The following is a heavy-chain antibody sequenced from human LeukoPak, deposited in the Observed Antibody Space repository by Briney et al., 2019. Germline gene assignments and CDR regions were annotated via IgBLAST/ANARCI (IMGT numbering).Heavy chain of an antibody. D-gene: IGHD3-22*01. CDR3: ARRRYYDGSGYLE. J-gene: IGHJ1*01. CDR2: IYYSGRT. Sequence: SETLSLTCSVSGDSVSRGDSYWDWIRQPPGKGLQWIGTIYYSGRTYYSPSLKSRVTMSVGTSNNQFSLNLRSVTAADTAVYYCARRRYYDGSGYLEWGQGTLLSVSS. V-gene: IGHV4-39*01. CDR1: GDSVSRGDSY.